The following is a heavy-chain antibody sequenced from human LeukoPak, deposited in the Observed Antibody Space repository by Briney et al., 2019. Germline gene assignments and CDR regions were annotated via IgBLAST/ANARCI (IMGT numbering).Heavy chain of an antibody. D-gene: IGHD2-2*01. Sequence: SETLSLTCAVYGGSFSGYYWSWIRKPPGKGREWIGVINHSGSTNYNPSLKSSVTISVDTSKNQSSLKLSSVNAADTAVYYCARGIVVVPAALSYNWVDPWGQGTLVTVSS. CDR1: GGSFSGYY. V-gene: IGHV4-34*01. CDR2: INHSGST. CDR3: ARGIVVVPAALSYNWVDP. J-gene: IGHJ5*02.